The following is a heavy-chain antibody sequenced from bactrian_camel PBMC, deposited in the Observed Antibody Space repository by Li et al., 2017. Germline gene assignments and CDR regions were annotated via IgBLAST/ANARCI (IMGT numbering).Heavy chain of an antibody. J-gene: IGHJ4*01. CDR1: GYFVISNC. Sequence: QVQLVESGGGSVQAGGSLRLSCAVSGYFVISNCMGWFRQAPGKEREKVAGIHVGGGIPNYADSVKGRFTISQDSAKNTLYLQMNSLRTGDTAVYYCAIGLFADFGLGLGTQVTVS. D-gene: IGHD5*01. V-gene: IGHV3S1*01. CDR2: IHVGGGIP.